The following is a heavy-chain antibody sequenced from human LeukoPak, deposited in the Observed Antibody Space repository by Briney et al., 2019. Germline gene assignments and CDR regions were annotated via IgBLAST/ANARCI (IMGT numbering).Heavy chain of an antibody. J-gene: IGHJ5*02. CDR1: GFTFSNAW. D-gene: IGHD2-21*02. Sequence: GGSLRLSCAASGFTFSNAWMSLVRQAPGKGLEWVGRIKSKTDGGTTDYAAPVKGRFTISRDDSKNTLYLQMNSLKTEDTAVYYCTTDGDPGGGWFDPWGQGTLVTVSS. V-gene: IGHV3-15*01. CDR3: TTDGDPGGGWFDP. CDR2: IKSKTDGGTT.